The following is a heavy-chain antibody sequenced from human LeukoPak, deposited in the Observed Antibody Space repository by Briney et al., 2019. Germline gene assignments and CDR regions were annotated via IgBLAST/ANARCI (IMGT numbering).Heavy chain of an antibody. J-gene: IGHJ3*02. D-gene: IGHD1-14*01. CDR2: ISGSGGST. V-gene: IGHV3-23*01. Sequence: GGSLRLSCAASGLTFISYGMSWVRQAPGKGLECVSAISGSGGSTYYADSVKGRFTISRDNSKKTLYLQMNSLRAEDTAVYYCAKTSHHAAFDIWGQGTMVTVSS. CDR3: AKTSHHAAFDI. CDR1: GLTFISYG.